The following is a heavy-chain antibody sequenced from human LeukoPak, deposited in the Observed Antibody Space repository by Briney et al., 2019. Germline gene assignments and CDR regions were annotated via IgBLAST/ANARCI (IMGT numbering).Heavy chain of an antibody. Sequence: SGPALVKPTQTPTLTCTFSGFSLSTSGMCVSWIRQPPGKALEWLALIDWDDDKYYSTSLKTRLTISKDTSKNQVVLTITNMDPVDTATYYCARIPDYDILTGYSSKLFDYWGQGTLVTVSS. CDR3: ARIPDYDILTGYSSKLFDY. V-gene: IGHV2-70*01. J-gene: IGHJ4*02. CDR1: GFSLSTSGMC. CDR2: IDWDDDK. D-gene: IGHD3-9*01.